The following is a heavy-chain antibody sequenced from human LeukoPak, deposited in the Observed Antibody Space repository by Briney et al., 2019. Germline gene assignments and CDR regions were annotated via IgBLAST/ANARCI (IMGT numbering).Heavy chain of an antibody. J-gene: IGHJ4*02. D-gene: IGHD6-13*01. Sequence: GGSLRLSCAASGFTFSSYGMHWVRQAPGKGLEWVAVISDDGSNRYYADSVKGRFTISRDNSKNTLYLQMNSLRAEDTAVYYCAKDNGAYSSSWFFDYWGQGTLVTVSS. CDR1: GFTFSSYG. V-gene: IGHV3-30*04. CDR3: AKDNGAYSSSWFFDY. CDR2: ISDDGSNR.